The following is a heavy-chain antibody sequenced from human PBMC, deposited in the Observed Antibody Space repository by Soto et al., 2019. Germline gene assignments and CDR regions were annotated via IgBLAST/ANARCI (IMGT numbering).Heavy chain of an antibody. CDR1: DGNSSSSGCY. CDR3: AISSSLGGAAYYYYYMDV. CDR2: IYYSGST. D-gene: IGHD6-6*01. J-gene: IGHJ6*03. V-gene: IGHV4-39*01. Sequence: PSETMCVTSTVADGNSSSSGCYWGRINKPPGKGLEWIGSIYYSGSTYYNPSLKSRVTISVDTSKNQFSLKLSSVTAADTAVYYCAISSSLGGAAYYYYYMDVWGKGTTVTVSS.